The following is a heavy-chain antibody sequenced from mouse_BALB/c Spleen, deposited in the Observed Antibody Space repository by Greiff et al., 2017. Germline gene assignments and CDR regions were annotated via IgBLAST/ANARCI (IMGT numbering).Heavy chain of an antibody. CDR3: ARKVGYGYAMDY. CDR2: ISSGSSTI. D-gene: IGHD1-1*01. CDR1: GFTFSSFG. V-gene: IGHV5-17*02. J-gene: IGHJ4*01. Sequence: DVKLVESGGGLVQPGGSRKLSCAASGFTFSSFGMHWVRQAPEKGLEWVAYISSGSSTIYYADTVKGRFTISRDNPKNTLFLQMTSLRSEDTAMYYCARKVGYGYAMDYWGQGTSVTVSS.